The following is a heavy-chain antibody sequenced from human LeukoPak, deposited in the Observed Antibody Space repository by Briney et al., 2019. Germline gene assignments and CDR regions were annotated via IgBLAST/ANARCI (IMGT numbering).Heavy chain of an antibody. V-gene: IGHV4-59*11. CDR2: ISYIGST. Sequence: PSETLSLTCTVSGGSFTTHYWSWIRQPPGKGLEWIGYISYIGSTNYNPSLKSRVTISIDTSRNEVSLMLTSVTAADTAVYYCASDSISMNAFDAWGQGTMVTVSS. CDR3: ASDSISMNAFDA. D-gene: IGHD3-22*01. J-gene: IGHJ3*01. CDR1: GGSFTTHY.